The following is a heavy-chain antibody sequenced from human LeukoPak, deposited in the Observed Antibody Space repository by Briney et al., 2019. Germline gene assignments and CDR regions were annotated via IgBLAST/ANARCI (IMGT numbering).Heavy chain of an antibody. CDR2: IKEDGSEK. CDR3: ARGNYGSGSYDY. D-gene: IGHD3-10*01. CDR1: GFTFSRFW. Sequence: PGGSLRLSCAASGFTFSRFWMSWVRQAPGKGLEWVANIKEDGSEKYYADSVKGRFTISRDNAKNSLYLQMSGLRAEDTAMYYCARGNYGSGSYDYWGQAILVSVSS. J-gene: IGHJ4*02. V-gene: IGHV3-7*01.